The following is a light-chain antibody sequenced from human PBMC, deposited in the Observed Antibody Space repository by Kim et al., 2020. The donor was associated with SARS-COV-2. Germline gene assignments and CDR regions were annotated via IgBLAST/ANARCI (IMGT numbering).Light chain of an antibody. J-gene: IGLJ3*02. CDR2: RNN. CDR1: NANIGSNH. Sequence: ELTQPPSASGTPGQRVTLSCSGNNANIGSNHVYWYQQFPGTAPNVIMPRNNERTSGVPDRFSGSKSGTSASLAIDGLRSEDEADYYCASWDDSLSGWVFGERTKVTIL. CDR3: ASWDDSLSGWV. V-gene: IGLV1-47*01.